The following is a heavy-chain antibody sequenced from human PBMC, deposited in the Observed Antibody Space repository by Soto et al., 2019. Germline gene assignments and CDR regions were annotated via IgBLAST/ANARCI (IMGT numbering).Heavy chain of an antibody. D-gene: IGHD2-15*01. CDR3: ANGGLHGSIDGGLSDFHH. CDR1: GFTFSHYT. CDR2: FSRSNGVA. Sequence: EVQMLESGGYLVQPGGSLRVSCASGFTFSHYTMAWVRQAPGKGLEWVSGFSRSNGVAYYADSVKGRFTISRDNSKNTVFLQRNSLRAEDTAVYYCANGGLHGSIDGGLSDFHHWDQGTLVTVSS. V-gene: IGHV3-23*01. J-gene: IGHJ4*02.